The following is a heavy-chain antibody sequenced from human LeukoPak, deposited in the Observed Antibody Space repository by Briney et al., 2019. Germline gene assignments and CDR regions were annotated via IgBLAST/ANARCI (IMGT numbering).Heavy chain of an antibody. D-gene: IGHD3-22*01. CDR3: TKGSYYDSSGSFYFDY. CDR1: GFTFSSYA. V-gene: IGHV3-23*01. J-gene: IGHJ4*02. CDR2: ISGSGDNT. Sequence: QPGGSLRLSCAASGFTFSSYAMSWVRQAPGKGLEWVSGISGSGDNTYYADSVKSRFTISRDNSKNTLYVQVNSLGTEDTAAYYCTKGSYYDSSGSFYFDYWGQGTLVTVSS.